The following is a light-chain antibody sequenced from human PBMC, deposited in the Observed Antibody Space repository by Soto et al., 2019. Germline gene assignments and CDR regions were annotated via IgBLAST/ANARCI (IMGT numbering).Light chain of an antibody. CDR1: QSVSSY. CDR3: QQRRNWPIT. J-gene: IGKJ5*01. CDR2: DAS. V-gene: IGKV3-11*01. Sequence: EMVFTRSRATLSLPPGERAADCRRASQSVSSYLAWYQQKPGQAPRLLIYDASNSATGIRHRFSGSGSGTDVTPTISSLGPEHFAVYYWQQRRNWPITFGQGTRLEIK.